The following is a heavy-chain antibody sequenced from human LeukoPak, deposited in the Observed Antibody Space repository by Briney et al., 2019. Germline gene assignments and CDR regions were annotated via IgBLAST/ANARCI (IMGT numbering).Heavy chain of an antibody. V-gene: IGHV3-15*01. J-gene: IGHJ4*02. Sequence: PGGSLRLSCTASGFIFSNTWMSWVRQAPGKGLEWVGRIKSKADGGTTDYAAPVKGRFTISKDDSKNTLYLQMNSLKSEDTAVYYRTTEYYASGALTPIDYWGQGTLVSVSS. D-gene: IGHD2/OR15-2a*01. CDR1: GFIFSNTW. CDR2: IKSKADGGTT. CDR3: TTEYYASGALTPIDY.